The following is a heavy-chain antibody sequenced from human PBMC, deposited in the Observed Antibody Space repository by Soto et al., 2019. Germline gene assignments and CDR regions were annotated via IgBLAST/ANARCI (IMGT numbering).Heavy chain of an antibody. CDR2: IYFTGST. V-gene: IGHV4-59*08. D-gene: IGHD3-3*01. CDR3: ARHEGITIFGVVILAPAFDY. Sequence: SETLSLTCTVSGGSISSYYWSWIRQPPGKGLEWIGYIYFTGSTNYNPSLKSRVTISVDTSKNQFSLKLTSVTAADTAVYYCARHEGITIFGVVILAPAFDYWGQGTLVTVSS. CDR1: GGSISSYY. J-gene: IGHJ4*02.